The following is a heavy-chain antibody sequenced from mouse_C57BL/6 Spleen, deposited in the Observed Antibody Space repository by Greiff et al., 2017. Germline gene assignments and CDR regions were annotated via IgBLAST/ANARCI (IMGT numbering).Heavy chain of an antibody. J-gene: IGHJ2*01. V-gene: IGHV5-6*01. CDR1: GFTFSSYG. D-gene: IGHD2-4*01. Sequence: EVQLVEPGGDLVKPGGSLKLSCAASGFTFSSYGMSWVRQTPDKRLEWVATISSGGSCTYYPDSVKGRITISRDNAKNTLYRQMSSLKSEDTAMYCCARYDYYMDYFDYWGQGTTLTVSS. CDR2: ISSGGSCT. CDR3: ARYDYYMDYFDY.